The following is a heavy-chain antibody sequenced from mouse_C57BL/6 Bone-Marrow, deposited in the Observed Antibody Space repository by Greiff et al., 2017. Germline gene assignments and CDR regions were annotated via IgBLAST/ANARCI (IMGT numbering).Heavy chain of an antibody. V-gene: IGHV3-6*01. J-gene: IGHJ1*03. CDR3: ARALDGYYVWYFDV. CDR1: GYSITSGYY. Sequence: DVQLQESGPGLVKPSQSLSLTCSVTGYSITSGYYWNWIRQFPGNKLEWMGYISYDGSNNYNPSLKNRISITRDTSKNQFFLKLNSVTTEDTATYYCARALDGYYVWYFDVWGTGTTVTVSS. CDR2: ISYDGSN. D-gene: IGHD2-3*01.